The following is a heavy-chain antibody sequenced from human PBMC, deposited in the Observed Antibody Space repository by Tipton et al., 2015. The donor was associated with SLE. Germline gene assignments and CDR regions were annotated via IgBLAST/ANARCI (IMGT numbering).Heavy chain of an antibody. Sequence: SLRLSCVVSGFSFRSYWMSWVRQAPGKGLEWVANIKQSGTETDYVDSVRGRFTISRDNAKNSLYLQMNNLRAEDTAVYYCATSVYRYSKSDYWGRGTLVTVSS. CDR1: GFSFRSYW. J-gene: IGHJ4*02. D-gene: IGHD3-16*02. CDR2: IKQSGTET. V-gene: IGHV3-7*01. CDR3: ATSVYRYSKSDY.